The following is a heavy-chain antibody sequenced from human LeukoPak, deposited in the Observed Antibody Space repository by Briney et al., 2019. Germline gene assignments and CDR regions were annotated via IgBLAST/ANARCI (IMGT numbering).Heavy chain of an antibody. J-gene: IGHJ5*02. Sequence: SETLSLTCAVYGGSFSGYYWSWIRQPPGKGLEWIGEINHSGSTNYNPSLKSRVTTSVDTSKNQFSLKLSSVTAADTAVYYCARKSRWFNWFDPWGQGTLVTVSS. CDR2: INHSGST. CDR1: GGSFSGYY. CDR3: ARKSRWFNWFDP. V-gene: IGHV4-34*01. D-gene: IGHD3-9*01.